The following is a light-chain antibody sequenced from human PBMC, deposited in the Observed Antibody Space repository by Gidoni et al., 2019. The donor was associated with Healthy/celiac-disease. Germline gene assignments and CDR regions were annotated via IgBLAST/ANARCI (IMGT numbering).Light chain of an antibody. CDR3: QQYNSYSSYP. V-gene: IGKV1-5*03. CDR2: KAS. J-gene: IGKJ2*01. CDR1: QSISSW. Sequence: DIQMTQSPSTLSASVGDRVTITCRASQSISSWLAWYQQKPGKAPKLLIYKASSLESGVPSRFSGSGSGTEFTLTISSLQPDDFAPYYCQQYNSYSSYPFGQGTKLEIK.